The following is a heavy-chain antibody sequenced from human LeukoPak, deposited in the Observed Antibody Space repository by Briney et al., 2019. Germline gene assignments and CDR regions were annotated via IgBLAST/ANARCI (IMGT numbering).Heavy chain of an antibody. D-gene: IGHD2-15*01. Sequence: GGSLRLSCAASGFTFSSYAMSWVRQAPGKGLEWVSAISGSGGSTYYADSVKGRFTISIDNSKNTLYLQKNSLRAENTGVYYCAKEGDLYCSGGRCYLAAFDIWGHGTLGTVSS. J-gene: IGHJ3*02. CDR3: AKEGDLYCSGGRCYLAAFDI. CDR2: ISGSGGST. CDR1: GFTFSSYA. V-gene: IGHV3-23*01.